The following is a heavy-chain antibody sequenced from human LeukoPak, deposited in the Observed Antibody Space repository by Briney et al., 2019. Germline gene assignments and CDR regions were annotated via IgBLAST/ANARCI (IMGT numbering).Heavy chain of an antibody. Sequence: SETLSLTCTVSGGSISSSSYYWGWIRQPPGKGLEWIGSIYYSGSTYYNPSLKSRVTISVDTSKNQFSLKPSSVTAADTAVYYCAYSSGFLRWFDPWGQGTLVTVSS. D-gene: IGHD6-19*01. V-gene: IGHV4-39*01. CDR1: GGSISSSSYY. J-gene: IGHJ5*02. CDR2: IYYSGST. CDR3: AYSSGFLRWFDP.